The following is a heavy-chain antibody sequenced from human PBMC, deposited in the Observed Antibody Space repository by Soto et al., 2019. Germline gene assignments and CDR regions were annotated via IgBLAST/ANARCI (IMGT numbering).Heavy chain of an antibody. V-gene: IGHV1-3*01. J-gene: IGHJ4*02. D-gene: IGHD3-3*01. CDR1: GYTFTSYG. CDR2: INAGNGNT. CDR3: ERDQGVLRSFDY. Sequence: ASVKVSCKASGYTFTSYGISWVRQAPGQRLEWMGWINAGNGNTKYSQKFQGRVTITRDTSASTAYMELSSLRSEDTAVYYCERDQGVLRSFDYWGQGTLVTVSS.